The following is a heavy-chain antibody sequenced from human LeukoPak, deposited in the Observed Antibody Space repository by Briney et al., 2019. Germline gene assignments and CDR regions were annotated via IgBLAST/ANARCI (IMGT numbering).Heavy chain of an antibody. CDR2: INSNSGGT. Sequence: ASVKVSCTASGYTFSDYFIHWVRQAPGQGLEWMGWINSNSGGTKYAQKFQGRVTMTRDTSISIAYMELSSLRSGDTAIYYCARGRGGANDAPSDYWGQGTLVTVSS. V-gene: IGHV1-2*02. D-gene: IGHD4/OR15-4a*01. CDR3: ARGRGGANDAPSDY. J-gene: IGHJ4*02. CDR1: GYTFSDYF.